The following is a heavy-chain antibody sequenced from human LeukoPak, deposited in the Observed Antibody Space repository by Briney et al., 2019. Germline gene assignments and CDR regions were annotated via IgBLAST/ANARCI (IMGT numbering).Heavy chain of an antibody. J-gene: IGHJ5*02. CDR2: INPNSGGT. D-gene: IGHD5-18*01. V-gene: IGHV1-2*02. CDR1: GYTFTGYY. Sequence: ASVKVSCKASGYTFTGYYMHWVRQAPGQGLEWMGWINPNSGGTNYAQKFQGRVTMTRDTSISTAYMELNSLRAEDTAVYYCAKEDRDSYRPQGGPWGQGTLVTVSS. CDR3: AKEDRDSYRPQGGP.